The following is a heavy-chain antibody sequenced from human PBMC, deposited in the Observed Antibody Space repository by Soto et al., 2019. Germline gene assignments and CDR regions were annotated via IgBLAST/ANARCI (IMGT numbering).Heavy chain of an antibody. Sequence: QVQRVQSGAEVKKPGASVKVSCKASGYTFTSYGISWVRQAPGQGLEWMGWISAYNGNKNYAQKLLGRVPMTTDTSTSTAYMVLRSLRSDDTAVYYCARGWFGELLPHFDYWGQGTLVTLSS. V-gene: IGHV1-18*04. D-gene: IGHD3-10*01. J-gene: IGHJ4*02. CDR1: GYTFTSYG. CDR3: ARGWFGELLPHFDY. CDR2: ISAYNGNK.